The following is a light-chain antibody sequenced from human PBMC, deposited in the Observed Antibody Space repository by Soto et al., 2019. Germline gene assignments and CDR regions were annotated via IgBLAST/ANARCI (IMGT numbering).Light chain of an antibody. CDR2: WAS. CDR1: QTILYSSSNQNY. J-gene: IGKJ4*01. CDR3: QQYNSTPLT. Sequence: DIVMTQSPDSLAVSLGERATIDCKSSQTILYSSSNQNYLAWYQQKPGQPPKLLIYWASTRESGVPDRFSGRGSGTDFTLPISSLQAEDVSVYYCQQYNSTPLTSGGGTKGDIK. V-gene: IGKV4-1*01.